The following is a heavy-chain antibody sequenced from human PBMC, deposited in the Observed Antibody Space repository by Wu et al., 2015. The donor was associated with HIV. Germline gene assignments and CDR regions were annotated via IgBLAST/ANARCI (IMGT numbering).Heavy chain of an antibody. CDR3: ARDSYYYDSSWAFDI. Sequence: QVQLVQSGAEVKKPGASVKVSCKASGYTFTSYYMHWVRQAPGQGLEWMGIINPSGGSTSYAQKFQGRVTMTRDTSTSTVYMELSSLRSEDTAVYYCARDSYYYDSSWAFDIWGQGTMVTVSS. J-gene: IGHJ3*02. CDR2: INPSGGST. CDR1: GYTFTSYY. D-gene: IGHD3-22*01. V-gene: IGHV1-46*01.